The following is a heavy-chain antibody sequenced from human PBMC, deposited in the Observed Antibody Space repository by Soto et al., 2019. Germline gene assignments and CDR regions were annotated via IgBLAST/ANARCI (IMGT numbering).Heavy chain of an antibody. Sequence: GGSLRLSCAASGFTFSSYAMSWVRQAPGKGLEWVSAISGSGGSTYYADSVKGRFTISRDNSKNTLYLQMNSLRAEDTAVYYCAKWGDLRFLEWLQSKGMDVWGQGTTVTVSS. D-gene: IGHD3-3*01. V-gene: IGHV3-23*01. CDR1: GFTFSSYA. CDR3: AKWGDLRFLEWLQSKGMDV. CDR2: ISGSGGST. J-gene: IGHJ6*02.